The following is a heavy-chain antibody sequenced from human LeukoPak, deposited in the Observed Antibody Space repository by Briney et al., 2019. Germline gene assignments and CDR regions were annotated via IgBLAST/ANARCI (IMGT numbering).Heavy chain of an antibody. CDR3: AKVFMTTVTTFYDY. V-gene: IGHV3-23*01. CDR1: GFTFSSYS. D-gene: IGHD4-17*01. Sequence: GGSLRLSCAASGFTFSSYSMNWVRQAPGKGLEWVSTISGSGGSTYYADSVKGRFTISRDNSKNTLYMQMNSLRADDTAVYYCAKVFMTTVTTFYDYWGQGTLVTVSS. CDR2: ISGSGGST. J-gene: IGHJ4*02.